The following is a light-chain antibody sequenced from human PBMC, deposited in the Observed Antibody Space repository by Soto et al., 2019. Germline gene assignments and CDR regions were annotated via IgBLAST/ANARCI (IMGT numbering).Light chain of an antibody. CDR2: GSS. J-gene: IGKJ4*01. CDR1: QSVTSN. V-gene: IGKV3-15*01. Sequence: EIVITQSPATLSVSPGERATLSCRASQSVTSNLAWYQQKPGQAPRLLISGSSTRATGIPARFSGSGSGTEFTLTISSLQSEDFAVYYCQQYNNWPLTFGGGTKVDIK. CDR3: QQYNNWPLT.